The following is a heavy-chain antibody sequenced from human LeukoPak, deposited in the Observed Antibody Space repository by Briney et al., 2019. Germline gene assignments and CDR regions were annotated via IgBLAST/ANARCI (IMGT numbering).Heavy chain of an antibody. J-gene: IGHJ4*02. CDR3: GRERYSSGWFDY. Sequence: QPGGSLRLSCAASGFTFSSYAMSWVRQAPGKGLEWVSAISGSGGRTYYGDSVKGRFTNSRDNSKNTVYLQMNSLRAEDTAVYYCGRERYSSGWFDYWGQGTLVTVSS. D-gene: IGHD6-19*01. CDR2: ISGSGGRT. CDR1: GFTFSSYA. V-gene: IGHV3-23*01.